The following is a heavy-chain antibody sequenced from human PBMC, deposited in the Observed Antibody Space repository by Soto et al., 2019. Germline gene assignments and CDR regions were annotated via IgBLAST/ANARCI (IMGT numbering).Heavy chain of an antibody. CDR1: GGSIRESGFY. V-gene: IGHV4-39*07. Sequence: PSETLSLTCTVAGGSIRESGFYWGWIRQPPGKGLEWIGKINHSGSTNYNPSLKSRVTISVDTSKNQFSLKLSSVTAADTAVYYCARGGTFGGVIVIPWAGAFDIWGQGTMVTVSS. CDR2: INHSGST. CDR3: ARGGTFGGVIVIPWAGAFDI. D-gene: IGHD3-16*02. J-gene: IGHJ3*02.